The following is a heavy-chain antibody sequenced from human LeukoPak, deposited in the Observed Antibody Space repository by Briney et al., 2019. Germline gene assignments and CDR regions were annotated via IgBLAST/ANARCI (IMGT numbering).Heavy chain of an antibody. D-gene: IGHD2-2*01. CDR1: GYTFTGYY. CDR3: ATCGTSCQGATDYYYYYMDV. CDR2: ISPNSGGT. J-gene: IGHJ6*03. V-gene: IGHV1-2*02. Sequence: ASVKVSCKASGYTFTGYYMHWVRQAPGQGLEWMGWISPNSGGTNYAQKFQGRVTMTRDTSISTAYMELSRLRSDDTAVYYCATCGTSCQGATDYYYYYMDVWGKGTTVTISS.